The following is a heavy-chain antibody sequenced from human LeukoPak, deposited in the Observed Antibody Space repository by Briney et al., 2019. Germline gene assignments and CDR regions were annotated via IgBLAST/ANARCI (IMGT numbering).Heavy chain of an antibody. CDR1: GFTFSSYA. Sequence: GGSLRLSCAASGFTFSSYAMSWVRQAPGKGLEWGSAISGSGGSTYYADSVEGRFTISRDNSKNTLYLQMNSLRAEDSAVYYCAKSGYDSSGYYPFDYWGQGTLVTVSS. V-gene: IGHV3-23*01. D-gene: IGHD3-22*01. CDR3: AKSGYDSSGYYPFDY. J-gene: IGHJ4*02. CDR2: ISGSGGST.